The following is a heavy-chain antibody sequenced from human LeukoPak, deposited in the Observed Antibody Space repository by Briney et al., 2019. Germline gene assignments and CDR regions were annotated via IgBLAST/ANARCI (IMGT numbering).Heavy chain of an antibody. J-gene: IGHJ4*02. D-gene: IGHD4-17*01. CDR2: VSSSSSYI. CDR3: AREGYGDYVFGY. Sequence: GGSLRLSCAASGFTFSSYSMNWVRQAPGKGLEWVSSVSSSSSYIYYADSVKGRFTISRDNAKNSLYLQMNSLRAEDTAVYYCAREGYGDYVFGYWGQGTLVTVSS. V-gene: IGHV3-21*01. CDR1: GFTFSSYS.